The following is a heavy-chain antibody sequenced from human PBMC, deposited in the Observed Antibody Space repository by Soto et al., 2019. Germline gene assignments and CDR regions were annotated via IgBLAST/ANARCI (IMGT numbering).Heavy chain of an antibody. D-gene: IGHD6-13*01. CDR1: GGSFSGYY. CDR3: ARLIGGTYSSSWFSRGYGNSYSYYYGTDV. V-gene: IGHV4-34*01. J-gene: IGHJ6*02. CDR2: INHSGST. Sequence: PSETLSLTCAVYGGSFSGYYGSWIRQPPGKGLEWIGEINHSGSTNYNPSLKSRVTISVDTSKNQFSLKLSSVTAADTAVYYCARLIGGTYSSSWFSRGYGNSYSYYYGTDVWGQGTTVTFSS.